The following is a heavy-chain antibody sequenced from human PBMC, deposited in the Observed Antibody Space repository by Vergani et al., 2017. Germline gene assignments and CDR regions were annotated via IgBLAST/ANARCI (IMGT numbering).Heavy chain of an antibody. V-gene: IGHV5-51*03. J-gene: IGHJ6*03. CDR3: ARGVVPAARDYYYYYMDV. Sequence: EVQLVQSGAEVKKPGESLKISCKGSGYSFTSYWIGWVRQMPGKGLEWMGIIYPGDSDTRYSPSFQGQVTISADKSISTAYLQWSSLKASDTAMYYCARGVVPAARDYYYYYMDVWGKGTTVTVS. D-gene: IGHD2-2*01. CDR1: GYSFTSYW. CDR2: IYPGDSDT.